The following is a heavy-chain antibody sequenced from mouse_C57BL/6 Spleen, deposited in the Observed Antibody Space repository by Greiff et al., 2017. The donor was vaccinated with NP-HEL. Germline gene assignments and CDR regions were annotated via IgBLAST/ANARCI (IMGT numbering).Heavy chain of an antibody. Sequence: EVQLQESGPGLVKPSQSLSLTCSVTGYSITSGYYWNWIRQFPGNKLEWMGYISYDGSNNYNPSLKNRISITRDTSKNQFFLKLNSVTTEDTATYYCARGGLLLRYYFDYWGQGTTLTVSS. CDR3: ARGGLLLRYYFDY. CDR1: GYSITSGYY. CDR2: ISYDGSN. D-gene: IGHD1-1*01. J-gene: IGHJ2*01. V-gene: IGHV3-6*01.